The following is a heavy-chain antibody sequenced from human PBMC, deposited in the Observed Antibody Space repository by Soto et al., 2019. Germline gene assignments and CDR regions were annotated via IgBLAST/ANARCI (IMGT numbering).Heavy chain of an antibody. CDR1: RFTFSGFA. CDR3: AREGVNWYFDL. J-gene: IGHJ2*01. D-gene: IGHD3-16*01. Sequence: QVQLVESGGGVVQPGRSLRLSCAASRFTFSGFAMHWVRQAPGKGLEWVAVMSYDGSKQYYADSVKGRVTISRDNSNNTLYLQMNSLRAEDAAVYYCAREGVNWYFDLWGRGSLVTVSS. CDR2: MSYDGSKQ. V-gene: IGHV3-30*04.